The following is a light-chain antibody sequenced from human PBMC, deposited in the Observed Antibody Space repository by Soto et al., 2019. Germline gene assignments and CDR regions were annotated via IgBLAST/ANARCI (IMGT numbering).Light chain of an antibody. J-gene: IGKJ5*01. CDR2: DAS. V-gene: IGKV3-11*01. CDR3: QQRNNWPIT. CDR1: QSVSSY. Sequence: EIVLTQSPATLSLSPGERATLSCRASQSVSSYLAWYQQKPGQAPRLLIYDASNRATGIPVRFSGSGSGTDFTLTISSLEPEDFALYYCQQRNNWPITFGQGXXLEI.